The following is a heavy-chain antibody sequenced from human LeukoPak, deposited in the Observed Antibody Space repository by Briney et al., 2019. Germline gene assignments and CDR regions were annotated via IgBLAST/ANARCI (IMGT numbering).Heavy chain of an antibody. V-gene: IGHV3-23*01. D-gene: IGHD3-22*01. J-gene: IGHJ3*02. CDR2: ISGSGGST. CDR3: AKKRVTMIVVVSSDAFDT. CDR1: GFTFSSYA. Sequence: GGSLRLSCAASGFTFSSYAMSWVRQAPGKGLEWVSAISGSGGSTYYADSVKGRFTISRDNSKNTLYLQMNSLRAEDTAVYYCAKKRVTMIVVVSSDAFDTWGQGTMVTVSS.